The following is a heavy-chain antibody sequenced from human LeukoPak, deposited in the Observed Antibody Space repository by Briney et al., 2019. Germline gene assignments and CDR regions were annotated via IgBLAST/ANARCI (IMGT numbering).Heavy chain of an antibody. CDR3: AKSGAVAGYFDY. Sequence: PGGSLTLSCAASGFTFDDYARHWVRQAPGKGLEWVSGISWNSGSIGYADSVKGRFTISRDNAKNSLYLQMNSLRAEDTALYYCAKSGAVAGYFDYWGQGTLVTASS. V-gene: IGHV3-9*01. CDR2: ISWNSGSI. J-gene: IGHJ4*02. D-gene: IGHD6-19*01. CDR1: GFTFDDYA.